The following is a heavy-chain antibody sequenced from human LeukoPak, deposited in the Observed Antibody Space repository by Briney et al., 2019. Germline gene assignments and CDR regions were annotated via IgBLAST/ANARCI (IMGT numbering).Heavy chain of an antibody. V-gene: IGHV3-23*01. CDR1: GFTFSSYV. D-gene: IGHD1-26*01. J-gene: IGHJ4*02. CDR3: ARGGGGYSGSYYAGY. CDR2: ISGSGGST. Sequence: GGSLRLSCAASGFTFSSYVMSWVRQAPGKGLEWVSAISGSGGSTYYADSVKGRFTISRDNSKNTLYLQMNSLRAEDTAVYYCARGGGGYSGSYYAGYWGQGTLVTVSP.